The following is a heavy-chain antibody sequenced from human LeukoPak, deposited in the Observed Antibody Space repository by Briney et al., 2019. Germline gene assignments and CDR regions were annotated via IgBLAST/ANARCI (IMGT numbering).Heavy chain of an antibody. CDR1: GYTFTGYY. V-gene: IGHV1-2*02. CDR3: ARRGFISPLFAFDI. CDR2: INPNSGGT. D-gene: IGHD3-22*01. Sequence: ASVKVSCKASGYTFTGYYMHWVRQAPGQGLEWMGWINPNSGGTNYAQKFQGRVTMTRDTSIRTAYMELSRLRSDDTAVYYCARRGFISPLFAFDIWGQGTMVTVSS. J-gene: IGHJ3*02.